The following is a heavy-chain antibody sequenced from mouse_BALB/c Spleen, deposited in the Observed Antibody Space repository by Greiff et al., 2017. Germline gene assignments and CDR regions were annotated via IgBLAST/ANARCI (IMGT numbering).Heavy chain of an antibody. V-gene: IGHV5-4*02. J-gene: IGHJ3*01. Sequence: EVMLVESGGGLVKPGGSLKLSCAASGFTFSDYYMYWVRQTPEKRLEWVATISDGGSYTYYPDSVKGRFTISRDNAKNNLYLQMSSLKSEDTAMYYCARDGNYPFAYWGQGTLVTVSA. CDR1: GFTFSDYY. D-gene: IGHD2-1*01. CDR3: ARDGNYPFAY. CDR2: ISDGGSYT.